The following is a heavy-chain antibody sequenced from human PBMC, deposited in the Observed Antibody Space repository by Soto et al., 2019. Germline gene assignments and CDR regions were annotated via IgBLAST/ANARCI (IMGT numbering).Heavy chain of an antibody. CDR1: GFALSRYW. D-gene: IGHD2-21*01. CDR2: INSGGNIT. V-gene: IGHV3-74*01. J-gene: IGHJ6*02. CDR3: ARSLWSPYFYYGLDV. Sequence: SLRLSCTASGFALSRYWMYWVRQAPGKGLVWVSHINSGGNITPYPDSVRGRFTISRDNSKNTLYLDMHSLTTDDTAVYFCARSLWSPYFYYGLDVWGQGTTVTVSS.